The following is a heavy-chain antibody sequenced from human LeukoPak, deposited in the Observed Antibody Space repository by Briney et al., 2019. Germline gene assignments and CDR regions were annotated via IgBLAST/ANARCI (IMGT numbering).Heavy chain of an antibody. CDR1: GFTFSTYT. J-gene: IGHJ4*02. CDR2: IWSDGSNE. CDR3: ARALRGWPLDY. Sequence: PGGSLRLSCAASGFTFSTYTMHWVRHAPGKGLERVAVIWSDGSNENYADSVKGRFTISRDNSKNTLYLQMDSLGAEETAVYYCARALRGWPLDYSGQGTLVTVSS. D-gene: IGHD6-19*01. V-gene: IGHV3-33*01.